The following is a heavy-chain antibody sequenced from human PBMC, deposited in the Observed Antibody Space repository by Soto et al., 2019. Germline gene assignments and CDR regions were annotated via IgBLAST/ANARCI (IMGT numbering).Heavy chain of an antibody. CDR3: TADRRHASRPFMDV. V-gene: IGHV3-15*01. CDR1: GFNFTKAW. J-gene: IGHJ6*02. CDR2: FKSMTDGGAT. D-gene: IGHD2-2*01. Sequence: EVQLVESGGGLVKPGGSLRLSCEASGFNFTKAWMSWVRQAPGKGLEYIGRFKSMTDGGATDYAAPVKGRFTISRDDSENTLYLLMNSLKTEDTGVYYCTADRRHASRPFMDVWGQGTTVTVSS.